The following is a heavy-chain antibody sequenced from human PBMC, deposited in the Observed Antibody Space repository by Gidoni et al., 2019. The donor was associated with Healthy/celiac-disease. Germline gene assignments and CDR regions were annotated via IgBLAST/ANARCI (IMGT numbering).Heavy chain of an antibody. D-gene: IGHD4-17*01. Sequence: QVQLVQSGAAAKKPGASVKVSCKASGYTFTAYYMPWVRQAPGQGLEWMGWINPNSGGTNYAQKFQGRVTMTRDTSISTAYMELSRLRSDDTAVYYCARDLGGMTTVVGPAGFLWDYWGQGTLVTVSS. V-gene: IGHV1-2*02. CDR3: ARDLGGMTTVVGPAGFLWDY. CDR1: GYTFTAYY. CDR2: INPNSGGT. J-gene: IGHJ4*02.